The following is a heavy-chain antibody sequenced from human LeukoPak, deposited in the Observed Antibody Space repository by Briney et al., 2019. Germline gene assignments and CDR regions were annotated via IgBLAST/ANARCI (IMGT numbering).Heavy chain of an antibody. CDR1: GFTFSNYW. CDR2: IKGDGSEI. Sequence: GGSLRLSCEASGFTFSNYWMGWVRQAPGKRLEWVANIKGDGSEIYYVDSVKGRFTISRDNDKNSLYLQMNNLRAEDTAVYYCARDGSSFDYWGQGALVTVSS. CDR3: ARDGSSFDY. J-gene: IGHJ4*02. D-gene: IGHD2-15*01. V-gene: IGHV3-7*01.